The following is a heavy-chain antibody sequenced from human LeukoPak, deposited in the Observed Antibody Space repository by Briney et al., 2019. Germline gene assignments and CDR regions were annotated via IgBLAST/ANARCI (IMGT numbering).Heavy chain of an antibody. V-gene: IGHV3-64*01. Sequence: GGSLRLSCAASGFTFSTYAMHWVRQAPGKGLEFISGIRNDGDSTYYANSVKGRFTISRDNSKNTMYLQMGSLRTEDTAVYYCARGDGSGSYYVADFDYWGQGTLVTVSS. D-gene: IGHD3-10*01. J-gene: IGHJ4*02. CDR1: GFTFSTYA. CDR3: ARGDGSGSYYVADFDY. CDR2: IRNDGDST.